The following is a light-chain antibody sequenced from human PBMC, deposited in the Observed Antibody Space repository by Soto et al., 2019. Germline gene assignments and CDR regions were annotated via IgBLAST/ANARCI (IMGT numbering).Light chain of an antibody. CDR2: EVN. CDR1: SSDVGGYNY. V-gene: IGLV2-14*01. CDR3: SSKTSSRTPRV. Sequence: QSVVTQPASVSGSPGQSITISCTGTSSDVGGYNYVSWYQQHPGNAPRLMIYEVNNRPSGVPNRFSGSKFGNTASLTTSRLQAEEEDDYYCSSKTSSRTPRVFGSSTRSPS. J-gene: IGLJ1*01.